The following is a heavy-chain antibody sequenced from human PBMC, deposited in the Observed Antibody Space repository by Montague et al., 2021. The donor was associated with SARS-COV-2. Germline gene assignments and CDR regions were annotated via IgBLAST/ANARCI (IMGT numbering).Heavy chain of an antibody. V-gene: IGHV4-59*01. D-gene: IGHD5-24*01. CDR1: GGSISRYF. J-gene: IGHJ4*02. Sequence: SETLSLTCTVSGGSISRYFLNWIRQPPGKRPEWIGYVHNGGNTNYKHSLKSRVTISVDTSKNQFSLRLNSVTAADTAIYYCAYTASRDGYNWPLALDYWGQGTLVTVSS. CDR2: VHNGGNT. CDR3: AYTASRDGYNWPLALDY.